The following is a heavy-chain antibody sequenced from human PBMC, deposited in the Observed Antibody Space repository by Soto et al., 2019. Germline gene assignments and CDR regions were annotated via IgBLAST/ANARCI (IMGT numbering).Heavy chain of an antibody. J-gene: IGHJ4*02. V-gene: IGHV5-51*01. Sequence: AEALKISCEGSGYSFTSYWIAWVRQMPGKGREWMGIVYPGDSDTRYTPSFQGQVPISADKSISTAYLQWSSLKASDTAMYYCARLSGCRNGVCYKFDYWGQGTLVTVSS. CDR3: ARLSGCRNGVCYKFDY. CDR2: VYPGDSDT. D-gene: IGHD2-8*01. CDR1: GYSFTSYW.